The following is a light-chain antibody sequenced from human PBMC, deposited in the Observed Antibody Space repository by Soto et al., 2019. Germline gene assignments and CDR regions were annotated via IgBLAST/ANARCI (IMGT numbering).Light chain of an antibody. Sequence: SYELTQPPSVSVAPGQTARITWGGNNIGSKSGHWYQQKPGQAPVLVVYDDSDRPSGIHERFSGSNSGNTATLTISRVEAGDEADYYCQVWDSSSDHVVFGGGTKVTVL. CDR3: QVWDSSSDHVV. V-gene: IGLV3-21*02. J-gene: IGLJ2*01. CDR1: NIGSKS. CDR2: DDS.